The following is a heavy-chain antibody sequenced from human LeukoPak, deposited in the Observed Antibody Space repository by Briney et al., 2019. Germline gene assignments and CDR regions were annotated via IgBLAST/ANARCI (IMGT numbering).Heavy chain of an antibody. CDR2: INPSSGGT. Sequence: ASVKVSCKASGYTISACYMHWVRQAPGQDLEWMGWINPSSGGTNYAQKFQGRVTMTSDTSISTAYLELNRLTSDDTAIYYCATGYYDSLGYRTTEIFDYWGQGSLVTVSS. CDR1: GYTISACY. CDR3: ATGYYDSLGYRTTEIFDY. J-gene: IGHJ4*02. V-gene: IGHV1-2*02. D-gene: IGHD3-22*01.